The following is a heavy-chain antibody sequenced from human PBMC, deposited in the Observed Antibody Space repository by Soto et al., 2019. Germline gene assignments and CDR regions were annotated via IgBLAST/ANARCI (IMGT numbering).Heavy chain of an antibody. D-gene: IGHD3-10*01. Sequence: PGGSLRLSCAASGFTFSSYEMNWVRQAPGKGLEWVSYISSSGSTIYYADSVKGRFTISRDNAKNSLYLQMNSLRAEDTAVYYCAGDRVYGSGSYRLSYYYYYGMDVWGQGTTVTVSS. V-gene: IGHV3-48*03. CDR1: GFTFSSYE. J-gene: IGHJ6*02. CDR3: AGDRVYGSGSYRLSYYYYYGMDV. CDR2: ISSSGSTI.